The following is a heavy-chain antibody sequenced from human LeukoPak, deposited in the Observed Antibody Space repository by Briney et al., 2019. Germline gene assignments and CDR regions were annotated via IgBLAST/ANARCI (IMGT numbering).Heavy chain of an antibody. CDR2: ISSSATTI. V-gene: IGHV3-11*01. CDR1: GFIFSDYY. J-gene: IGHJ5*02. CDR3: ARAAGWFDP. Sequence: GGSLRLSCTASGFIFSDYYMSWIRQAPEKGLEWVSYISSSATTISYADSVKGRFIISRVNTKNSLYLQMNSLRVEDTAVYYCARAAGWFDPWGQGTLVTVSS.